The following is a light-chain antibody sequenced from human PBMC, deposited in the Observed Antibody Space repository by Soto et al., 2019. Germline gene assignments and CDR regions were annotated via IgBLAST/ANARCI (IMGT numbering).Light chain of an antibody. J-gene: IGKJ4*01. CDR3: QKYDNAPLT. Sequence: DIQMTQAPSSLSASVGDRVTITCRARQDISTYLAWYQQKPGKVPKLLISAAYTLQSGVPQRFSGSGSGTDFTLTISSLQPEYVATYYCQKYDNAPLTFGGGTKVEIK. V-gene: IGKV1-27*01. CDR2: AAY. CDR1: QDISTY.